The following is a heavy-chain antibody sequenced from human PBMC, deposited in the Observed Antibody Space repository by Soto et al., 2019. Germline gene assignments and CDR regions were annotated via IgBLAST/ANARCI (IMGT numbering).Heavy chain of an antibody. Sequence: QVQLVQSGAEVKKPGSSVKVSCRASGVSLSGHAISWVRQAPGQGLEWMGGIIPIFHKTHYTPRFQARLTITADKSTSTVYMELTYLTYEDTAVYYCARDTDFSYAPSGYYVPKGRDPWGQGTLVTVSS. V-gene: IGHV1-69*06. D-gene: IGHD3-22*01. CDR3: ARDTDFSYAPSGYYVPKGRDP. CDR2: IIPIFHKT. CDR1: GVSLSGHA. J-gene: IGHJ5*02.